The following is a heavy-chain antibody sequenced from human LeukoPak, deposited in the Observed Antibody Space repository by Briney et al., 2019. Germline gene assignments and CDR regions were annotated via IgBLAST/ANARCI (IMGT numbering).Heavy chain of an antibody. D-gene: IGHD3-22*01. J-gene: IGHJ4*02. CDR2: IYYSGST. V-gene: IGHV4-59*08. Sequence: SETLSLTCTVSGGSISSYYWSWIQQPPGKGLEWIGYIYYSGSTNYNPSLKSRVTISVDTSKNQFSLKLSSVTAADTAVYYCARRENHYYDSSGYYDYWGQGTLVTVSS. CDR1: GGSISSYY. CDR3: ARRENHYYDSSGYYDY.